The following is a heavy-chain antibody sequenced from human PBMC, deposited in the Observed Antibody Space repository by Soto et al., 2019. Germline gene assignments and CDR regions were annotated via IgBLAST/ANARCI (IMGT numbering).Heavy chain of an antibody. D-gene: IGHD3-9*01. CDR3: ARGSVLRYFDWLPTFDY. Sequence: SETLSLTCTVSGCSISSSSYYWGWIRQPPGKGLEWIGEINHSGSTNYNPSLKSRVTISVDTSKNQFSLKLSSVTAADTAVYYCARGSVLRYFDWLPTFDYWGQGTLVTVSS. V-gene: IGHV4-39*07. J-gene: IGHJ4*02. CDR2: INHSGST. CDR1: GCSISSSSYY.